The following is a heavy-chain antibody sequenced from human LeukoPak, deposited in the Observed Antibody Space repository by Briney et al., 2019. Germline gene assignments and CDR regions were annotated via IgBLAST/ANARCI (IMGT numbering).Heavy chain of an antibody. Sequence: PSETLSLTCTVSGGSISSYYWSWIRQPAGKGLEWIGRIYTSGSTNYNPSLKSRVTMSVDTSKNQFSLKLSSVTAADTAVYYCARGNGAWSKHNNWFDPWGQGTLVTVSS. J-gene: IGHJ5*02. CDR1: GGSISSYY. CDR3: ARGNGAWSKHNNWFDP. D-gene: IGHD2-21*01. V-gene: IGHV4-4*07. CDR2: IYTSGST.